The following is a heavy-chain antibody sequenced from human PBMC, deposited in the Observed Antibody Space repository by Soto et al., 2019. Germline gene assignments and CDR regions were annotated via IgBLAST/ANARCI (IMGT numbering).Heavy chain of an antibody. V-gene: IGHV1-18*01. CDR1: GYTFTSYG. D-gene: IGHD2-2*01. CDR3: ARDVVIYSSTSCTTYFDY. J-gene: IGHJ4*02. Sequence: QVQLVQSGAEVKKPGASVKVSCKASGYTFTSYGISWVRQAPGQGLEWMGWISAYNGNTNYAQKLQGRVTMTTDPSTSTAYMELSSLRSDDTAVYCCARDVVIYSSTSCTTYFDYWGQGTLVTVSS. CDR2: ISAYNGNT.